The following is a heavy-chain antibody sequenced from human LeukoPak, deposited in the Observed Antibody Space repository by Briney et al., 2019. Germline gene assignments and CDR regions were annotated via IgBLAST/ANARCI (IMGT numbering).Heavy chain of an antibody. D-gene: IGHD4-17*01. CDR3: ARDEGTPEYGDLNYFDY. CDR1: GYTFTGYY. J-gene: IGHJ4*02. CDR2: INPNSGGT. Sequence: ASVKVSCKASGYTFTGYYMHWVRQAPGQGLEWMGWINPNSGGTNYAQKFQGWVTMTRDTSISTAYMELSRLRSDDTAVYYCARDEGTPEYGDLNYFDYWGQGTLVTVSS. V-gene: IGHV1-2*04.